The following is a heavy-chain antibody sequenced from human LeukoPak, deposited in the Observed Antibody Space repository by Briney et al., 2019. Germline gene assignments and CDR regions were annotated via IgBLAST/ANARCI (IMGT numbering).Heavy chain of an antibody. CDR3: AGAHYSSGWYVGRGYYFDY. D-gene: IGHD6-19*01. Sequence: GGSLRLSCVASGFTVSSNYMSWVRQAPGKGLEWVSVIYSGGSTYYADSVKGRFTISRDNSKNTLYLQMNSLRAEDTAVYYCAGAHYSSGWYVGRGYYFDYWGQEPWSPSPQ. CDR2: IYSGGST. J-gene: IGHJ4*01. CDR1: GFTVSSNY. V-gene: IGHV3-66*02.